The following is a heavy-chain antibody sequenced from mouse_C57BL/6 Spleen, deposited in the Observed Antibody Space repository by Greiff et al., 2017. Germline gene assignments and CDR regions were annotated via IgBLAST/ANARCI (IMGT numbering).Heavy chain of an antibody. CDR3: ARGWTYYSNHYAMDY. D-gene: IGHD2-5*01. CDR1: GYAFSSSW. V-gene: IGHV1-82*01. Sequence: QVQLQQSGPELVKPGASVKISCKASGYAFSSSWMNWVKQRPGKGLEWIGRIYPGDGDTNYNGKFKGKATLTADKSSSTAYMQLSSLTSEDSAVYFCARGWTYYSNHYAMDYWGQGTSVTVAS. J-gene: IGHJ4*01. CDR2: IYPGDGDT.